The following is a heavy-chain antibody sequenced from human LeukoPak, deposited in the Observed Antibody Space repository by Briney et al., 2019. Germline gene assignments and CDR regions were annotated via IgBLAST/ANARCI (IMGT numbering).Heavy chain of an antibody. CDR2: IYWDDDK. J-gene: IGHJ4*02. CDR1: AGSISSYYW. Sequence: TLSLTCTVSAGSISSYYWSWIRQPPGKALEWLALIYWDDDKRYSPSLKSRLTITKDTSKNQVVLTMTSMDPVDTATYYCARKTSGSSLDYWGQGTLVTVSS. D-gene: IGHD6-13*01. V-gene: IGHV2-5*08. CDR3: ARKTSGSSLDY.